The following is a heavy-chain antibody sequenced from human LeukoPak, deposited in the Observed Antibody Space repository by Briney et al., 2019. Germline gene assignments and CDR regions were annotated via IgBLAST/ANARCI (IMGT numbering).Heavy chain of an antibody. CDR2: IKQDGGER. J-gene: IGHJ5*02. Sequence: GGSLRLSCAASGFIFSNYWMGWVRQGPGKGLEWVANIKQDGGERYYVDSVKGRFTISRDNAKNTLYLQMNSLRAEDTAVYYYARDLGQDYDTSDNWFDPWGQGTLVTVSS. CDR3: ARDLGQDYDTSDNWFDP. D-gene: IGHD3-22*01. V-gene: IGHV3-7*01. CDR1: GFIFSNYW.